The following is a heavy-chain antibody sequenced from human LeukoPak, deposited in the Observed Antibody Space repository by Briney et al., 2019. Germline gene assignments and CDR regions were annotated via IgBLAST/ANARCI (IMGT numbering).Heavy chain of an antibody. CDR1: GGSISTYY. Sequence: SETLSLTCTVSGGSISTYYWSWIRQPPGKGLEWIGYIYYSGITKYNPSLQSRVTISVDASRNQFFLKLTSVTAADTAVYYCAKYYGSGSTNWYFDLWGRGTLVTVSS. D-gene: IGHD3-10*01. J-gene: IGHJ2*01. CDR3: AKYYGSGSTNWYFDL. V-gene: IGHV4-59*01. CDR2: IYYSGIT.